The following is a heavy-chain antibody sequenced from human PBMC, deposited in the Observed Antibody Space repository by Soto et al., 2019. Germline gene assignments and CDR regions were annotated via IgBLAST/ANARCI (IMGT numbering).Heavy chain of an antibody. Sequence: EVQLLESGGGLVQPGGSLRLSCAGSGFTFSSYAMNWVRQAPGKGLEWISGISGAAGSTYTADSVKGRFTISRDNSKNTLYLQMNSLRAEDTAVYHCARSLPLYDATGYYRAPSDHWGQGTLVTVSS. D-gene: IGHD3-9*01. J-gene: IGHJ4*02. CDR3: ARSLPLYDATGYYRAPSDH. CDR2: ISGAAGST. CDR1: GFTFSSYA. V-gene: IGHV3-23*01.